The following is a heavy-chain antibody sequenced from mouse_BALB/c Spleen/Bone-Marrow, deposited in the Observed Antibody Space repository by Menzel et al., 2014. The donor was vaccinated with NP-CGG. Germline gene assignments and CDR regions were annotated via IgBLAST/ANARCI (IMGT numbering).Heavy chain of an antibody. J-gene: IGHJ1*01. Sequence: VQLKESGGGLVQPGGSLRLSCATSGFTFSDFYMEWVRQPPGKRLEWIAASRNKANDYTTEYSASVKGRFIVSRDTSQSILYLQMNALRAEDTAIYYCARDYYGSSYWYFDVWGAGTTVTVSS. CDR1: GFTFSDFY. CDR2: SRNKANDYTT. D-gene: IGHD1-1*01. V-gene: IGHV7-1*02. CDR3: ARDYYGSSYWYFDV.